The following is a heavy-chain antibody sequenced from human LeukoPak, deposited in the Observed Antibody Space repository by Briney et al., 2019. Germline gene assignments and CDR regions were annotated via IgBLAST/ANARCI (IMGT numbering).Heavy chain of an antibody. D-gene: IGHD7-27*01. J-gene: IGHJ4*02. CDR3: AKTGERDY. CDR1: GITFSSYM. CDR2: IKEDGTQK. V-gene: IGHV3-7*01. Sequence: PGGSLRLSCAASGITFSSYMLTWVRQAPGKGLEWVANIKEDGTQKYYVDSVRGRFTISRDNAENSLYLQMNSLRDEDTAVYYCAKTGERDYWGRGTLVTVSS.